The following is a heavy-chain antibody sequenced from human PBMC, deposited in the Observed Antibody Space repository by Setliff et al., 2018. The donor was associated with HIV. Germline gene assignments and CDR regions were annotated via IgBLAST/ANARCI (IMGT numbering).Heavy chain of an antibody. Sequence: GGSLRLSCAASGFTFSSYEMNWVRQAPGKGLEWVSYISSSGSITYYADSVKGRFTISRDNAKNSLYLQMNSLRDEETAVYYCASGGWSTYYYYGMDVWGQGTTVTVSS. CDR3: ASGGWSTYYYYGMDV. D-gene: IGHD6-19*01. CDR2: ISSSGSIT. J-gene: IGHJ6*02. V-gene: IGHV3-48*03. CDR1: GFTFSSYE.